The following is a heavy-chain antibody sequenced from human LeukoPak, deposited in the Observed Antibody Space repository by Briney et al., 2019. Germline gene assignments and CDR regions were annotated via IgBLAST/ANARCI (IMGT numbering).Heavy chain of an antibody. CDR2: IHHSGST. D-gene: IGHD3-22*01. J-gene: IGHJ4*02. V-gene: IGHV4-34*01. CDR1: GGSFSGYY. Sequence: PSETLSLTCGIYGGSFSGYYWSWIRQPPGKGLEWIGEIHHSGSTNYNPSLKGRVTMSMDTSNNQFSLKLSSVTAADTAVYYCARQPRGAGYYIRFDYWGQGALVTVSS. CDR3: ARQPRGAGYYIRFDY.